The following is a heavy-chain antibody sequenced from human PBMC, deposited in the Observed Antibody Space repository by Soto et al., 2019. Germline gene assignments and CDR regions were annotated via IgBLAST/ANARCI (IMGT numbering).Heavy chain of an antibody. CDR3: AKDKDSAAGRGYFDY. CDR2: ISWNSGGI. Sequence: EVPLVESGGGLVQPGRSLRLSCAATGFTFDDYAMHWVRQAPGKVLEWVAGISWNSGGIGYADSVKGRFTISRDNAKNALYLQMNSLATEDTALYYCAKDKDSAAGRGYFDYWGQGTLVTVSS. CDR1: GFTFDDYA. V-gene: IGHV3-9*01. J-gene: IGHJ4*02. D-gene: IGHD6-13*01.